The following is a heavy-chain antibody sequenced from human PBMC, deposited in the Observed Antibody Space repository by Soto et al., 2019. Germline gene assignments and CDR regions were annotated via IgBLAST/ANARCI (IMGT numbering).Heavy chain of an antibody. D-gene: IGHD3-10*01. CDR2: IYWNDDK. J-gene: IGHJ5*02. CDR1: GFSLSTSGVG. V-gene: IGHV2-5*01. CDR3: AHRRKWGLLWFGEFSNWFDP. Sequence: SGPTLVNPTQTLTLTCTFSGFSLSTSGVGVGWIRQPPGKALEWLALIYWNDDKRYSPSLKSRLTITKDTSKNQVVLTMTNMDPVDTATYYCAHRRKWGLLWFGEFSNWFDPWGQGTLVTVSS.